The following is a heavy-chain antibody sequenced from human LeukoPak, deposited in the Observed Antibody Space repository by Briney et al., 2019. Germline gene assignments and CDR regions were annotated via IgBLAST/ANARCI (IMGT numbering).Heavy chain of an antibody. V-gene: IGHV3-74*01. J-gene: IGHJ6*03. CDR3: ARVGWSGYFNYYYYMDV. CDR1: GFTFSSYY. D-gene: IGHD3-3*01. CDR2: INGDGSYT. Sequence: GGSLRLSCVASGFTFSSYYLHWVRQVPGKGLVWVSRINGDGSYTSYADSVKGRFTISRDNAKNTLYLQVNSLRVEDTAVYYCARVGWSGYFNYYYYMDVWGKGTTVTVSS.